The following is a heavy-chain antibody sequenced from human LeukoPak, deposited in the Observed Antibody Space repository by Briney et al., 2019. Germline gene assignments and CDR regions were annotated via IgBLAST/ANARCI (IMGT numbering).Heavy chain of an antibody. CDR2: ISYDGSNK. CDR3: ARERIVVVPAAMMGGYYYYGMDV. V-gene: IGHV3-30-3*01. J-gene: IGHJ6*02. Sequence: EGSLRLSCAASGFTFSSYAMHWVRQAPGKGLEWVAVISYDGSNKYYADSVKGRFTISRDNSKNTLYLQMNSLRAEDTAVYYCARERIVVVPAAMMGGYYYYGMDVWGQGTTVTVSS. CDR1: GFTFSSYA. D-gene: IGHD2-2*01.